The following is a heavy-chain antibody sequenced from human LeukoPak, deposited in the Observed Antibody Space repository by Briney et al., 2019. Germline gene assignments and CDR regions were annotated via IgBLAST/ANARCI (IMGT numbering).Heavy chain of an antibody. Sequence: ASVKVSCKASGYTFTSNYMHWVRQAPGQGPEGMGVISPSGGSTTYAQRFHGRVTLTRDSSTSTESLELSSLRSEDPAVYYCARDNSVRDAAWWFNTWGQGTLVTVSS. CDR1: GYTFTSNY. V-gene: IGHV1-46*01. D-gene: IGHD5-24*01. CDR3: ARDNSVRDAAWWFNT. CDR2: ISPSGGST. J-gene: IGHJ5*02.